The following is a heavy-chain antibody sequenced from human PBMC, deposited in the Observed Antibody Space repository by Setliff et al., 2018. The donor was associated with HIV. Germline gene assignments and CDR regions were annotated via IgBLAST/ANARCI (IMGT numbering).Heavy chain of an antibody. V-gene: IGHV4-39*01. CDR2: IHYTGDT. J-gene: IGHJ5*02. CDR3: ARGSGWYDP. CDR1: GGSISISDYY. Sequence: PSETLSLTCAVCGGSISISDYYWAWIRQPPGKGLEWIGSIHYTGDTYYNPSLKSRITISVDTSKNQFSLKLSSVTAADTAVYCCARGSGWYDPWGQGTLVTVSS. D-gene: IGHD3-3*01.